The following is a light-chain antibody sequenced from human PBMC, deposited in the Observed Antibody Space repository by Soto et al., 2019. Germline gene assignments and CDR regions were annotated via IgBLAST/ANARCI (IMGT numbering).Light chain of an antibody. CDR3: SAYTGSSTLV. CDR2: EVS. CDR1: SSDIGSYSY. V-gene: IGLV2-14*01. Sequence: QSALTQPASVSGSPGQSITISCTGTSSDIGSYSYVSWYQHHPGKVPKLMIYEVSNRPPGVSDRFSGSKSGNTASLPISGLQAEYEADYYCSAYTGSSTLVFGGGTQLTVL. J-gene: IGLJ3*02.